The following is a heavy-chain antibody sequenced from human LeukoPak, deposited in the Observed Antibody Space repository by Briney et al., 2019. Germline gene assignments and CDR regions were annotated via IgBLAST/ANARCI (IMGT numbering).Heavy chain of an antibody. V-gene: IGHV4-59*01. Sequence: SETLSLTCTVSGGSITSFYWSWIRQPPGKRLEWIGYIYYSGSTNYNPSLKSRVTISVDTSKNQFSLNLSSVTAADTAVYYCARRGRAQGPLSLWGQGTMVTVSS. CDR3: ARRGRAQGPLSL. J-gene: IGHJ3*01. D-gene: IGHD2-15*01. CDR1: GGSITSFY. CDR2: IYYSGST.